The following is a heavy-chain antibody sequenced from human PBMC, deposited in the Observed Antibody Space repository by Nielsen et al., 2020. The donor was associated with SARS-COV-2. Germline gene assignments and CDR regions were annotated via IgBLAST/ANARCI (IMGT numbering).Heavy chain of an antibody. Sequence: SCAASGFTFSYYGMHWVRQAPGKGLEWVAIISYDGSNKYYADSVKGRFTISRDDSKNTLYLQMNSLRPDDTAVYYCARDSWDSLRYFVHWGQGAQVTVSS. J-gene: IGHJ4*02. V-gene: IGHV3-30*03. D-gene: IGHD3-22*01. CDR2: ISYDGSNK. CDR1: GFTFSYYG. CDR3: ARDSWDSLRYFVH.